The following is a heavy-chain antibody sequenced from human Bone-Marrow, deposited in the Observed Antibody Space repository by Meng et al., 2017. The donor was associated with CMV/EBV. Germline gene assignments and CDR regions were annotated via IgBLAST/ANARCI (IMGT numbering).Heavy chain of an antibody. V-gene: IGHV3-23*03. CDR2: IYSGGSST. J-gene: IGHJ4*02. CDR3: ARDSSGPGFDY. D-gene: IGHD3-22*01. Sequence: GESLKISCAASGFTFSSYAMSWVRQAPGKGLEWVSVIYSGGSSTYYADSVKGRFTISRDNAKTSLYLQMNSLRAEDTAVYYCARDSSGPGFDYWGQGTLVTVSS. CDR1: GFTFSSYA.